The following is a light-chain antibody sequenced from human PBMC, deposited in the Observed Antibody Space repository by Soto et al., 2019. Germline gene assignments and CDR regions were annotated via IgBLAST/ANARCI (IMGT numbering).Light chain of an antibody. CDR3: QKSYSTPIS. Sequence: IRMTQAPSSRSASVVDTVTITSRASQSISSHLNWYQQKPGKAPNLLMYTASSLQSGVPSRFSGSGSGTDFTLTISSLQPEDFATYYCQKSYSTPISCGQGKRREIK. CDR2: TAS. CDR1: QSISSH. V-gene: IGKV1-39*01. J-gene: IGKJ5*01.